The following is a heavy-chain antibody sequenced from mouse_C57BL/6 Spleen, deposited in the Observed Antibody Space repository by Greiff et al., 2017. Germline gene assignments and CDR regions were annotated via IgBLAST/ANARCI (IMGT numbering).Heavy chain of an antibody. Sequence: EVMLVESGGGLVKPGGSLKLSCAASGFTFSSYAMSWVRQTPEKRLEWVATISDGGSYTYYPDNVKGRFTISRDNAKNNLYLQMSHLKSEDTAMYYCARDPFTWTLYYYAMDYWGQGTSVTVSS. V-gene: IGHV5-4*01. CDR2: ISDGGSYT. CDR3: ARDPFTWTLYYYAMDY. J-gene: IGHJ4*01. D-gene: IGHD1-1*01. CDR1: GFTFSSYA.